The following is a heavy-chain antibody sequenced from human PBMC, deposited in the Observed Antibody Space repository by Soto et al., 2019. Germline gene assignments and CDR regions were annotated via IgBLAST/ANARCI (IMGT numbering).Heavy chain of an antibody. V-gene: IGHV3-66*04. CDR2: IYSGGSK. CDR1: GFTVSSNY. CDR3: ASQYGGYGWFDT. D-gene: IGHD5-12*01. J-gene: IGHJ5*02. Sequence: EVQLVESGGGLVQPGGSLRLSCAASGFTVSSNYRNWVRQAPGKGLEWVSVIYSGGSKYYADSVKARFTISRDNSKNTLYLQMNSLRAEDTAVYYCASQYGGYGWFDTWGQGTPVTVSS.